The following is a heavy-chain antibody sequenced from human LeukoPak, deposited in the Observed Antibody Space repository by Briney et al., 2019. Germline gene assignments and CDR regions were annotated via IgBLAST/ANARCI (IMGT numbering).Heavy chain of an antibody. CDR3: AIDIISSGYSYVDY. Sequence: GGSLRLSCAASGFTFDYAMPWVRQAPGKGLEWVSGISWNSGSIGYADSVKGRFTISRDNAKNSLYLQMNSLRAEDTALYYCAIDIISSGYSYVDYWGQGTLVTVSS. J-gene: IGHJ4*02. CDR2: ISWNSGSI. V-gene: IGHV3-9*01. D-gene: IGHD5-18*01. CDR1: GFTFDYA.